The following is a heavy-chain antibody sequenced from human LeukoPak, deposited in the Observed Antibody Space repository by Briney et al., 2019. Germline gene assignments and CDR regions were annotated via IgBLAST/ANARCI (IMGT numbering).Heavy chain of an antibody. V-gene: IGHV1-3*01. CDR1: GYTFSTYA. CDR3: ARDEARITIFGVAGYSDY. Sequence: ASVKVSCKASGYTFSTYAMHWVRQAPGQRLEWMGWINAGNGNTKYSQKFQGRVTITRDTSASTAYMVLSSLRSEDTAVYYCARDEARITIFGVAGYSDYWGQGTLVTVSS. D-gene: IGHD3-3*01. CDR2: INAGNGNT. J-gene: IGHJ4*02.